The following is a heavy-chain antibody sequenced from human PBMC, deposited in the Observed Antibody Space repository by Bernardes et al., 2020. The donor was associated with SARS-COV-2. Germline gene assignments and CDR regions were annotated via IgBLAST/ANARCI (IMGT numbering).Heavy chain of an antibody. CDR3: ARGVSAGDYSY. CDR2: IYYLGST. J-gene: IGHJ4*02. V-gene: IGHV4-31*03. D-gene: IGHD4-17*01. CDR1: GGSISSGGYY. Sequence: SETLTLTCTVSGGSISSGGYYWSWIPQHPGKGLEWIGYIYYLGSTYYNPSLKSRVTISVDTSKNQFSLKLSSVTAADTAVYYCARGVSAGDYSYWGQGTLVTVSS.